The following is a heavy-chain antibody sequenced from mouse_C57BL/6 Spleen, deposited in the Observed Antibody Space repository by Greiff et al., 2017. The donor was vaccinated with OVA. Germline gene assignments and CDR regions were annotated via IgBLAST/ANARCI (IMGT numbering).Heavy chain of an antibody. D-gene: IGHD1-1*01. V-gene: IGHV1-64*01. CDR1: GYTFTSYW. CDR2: IHPNSGST. J-gene: IGHJ2*01. CDR3: ARVHYGSSPPFDY. Sequence: QVQLQQSGAELVKPGASVKLSCKASGYTFTSYWMHWVKQRPGQGLEWIGMIHPNSGSTNYNEKFKSKATLTVDKSSSTAYMQLSSLTSEDSAVYYCARVHYGSSPPFDYWGQGTTLTVSS.